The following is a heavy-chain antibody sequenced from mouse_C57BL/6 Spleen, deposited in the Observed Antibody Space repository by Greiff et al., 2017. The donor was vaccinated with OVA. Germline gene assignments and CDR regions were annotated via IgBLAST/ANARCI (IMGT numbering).Heavy chain of an antibody. CDR3: ARSYFDY. CDR2: IYPGGGYT. V-gene: IGHV1-63*01. Sequence: VKLMESGAELVRPGTSVKMSCKASGYTFTNYWIGWAKQRPGHGLEWIGDIYPGGGYTNYNEKFKGKATLTADKSSSTAYMQFSSLTSEDSAIYYCARSYFDYWGQGTTLTVSS. CDR1: GYTFTNYW. J-gene: IGHJ2*01.